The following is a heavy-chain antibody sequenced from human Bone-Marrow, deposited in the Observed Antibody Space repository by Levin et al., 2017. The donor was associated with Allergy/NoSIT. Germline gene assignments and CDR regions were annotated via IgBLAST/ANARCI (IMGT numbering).Heavy chain of an antibody. Sequence: GESLKISCKASGYTFTGYYMHWVRQAPGQGLEWMGRINPNSGGTNYAQKFQGRVTMTRDTSISTAYMELSRLRSDDTAVYYCARVFTPRTTVTPDFDYWGQGTLVTVSS. CDR2: INPNSGGT. D-gene: IGHD4-17*01. J-gene: IGHJ4*02. V-gene: IGHV1-2*06. CDR1: GYTFTGYY. CDR3: ARVFTPRTTVTPDFDY.